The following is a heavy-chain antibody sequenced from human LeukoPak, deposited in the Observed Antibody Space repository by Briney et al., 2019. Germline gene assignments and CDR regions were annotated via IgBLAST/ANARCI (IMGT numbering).Heavy chain of an antibody. CDR2: IKSKTDGGTT. J-gene: IGHJ4*02. CDR1: GFTFSNAW. D-gene: IGHD6-19*01. CDR3: TTDRGIAVRPLFDY. V-gene: IGHV3-15*01. Sequence: PGGSLRLSCAASGFTFSNAWMSWVRQAPGKGLEWVGRIKSKTDGGTTDYAAPVKGRFTISRDESKNTLYLQMNSLQTEDTAVYYCTTDRGIAVRPLFDYWGQGTLVTVSS.